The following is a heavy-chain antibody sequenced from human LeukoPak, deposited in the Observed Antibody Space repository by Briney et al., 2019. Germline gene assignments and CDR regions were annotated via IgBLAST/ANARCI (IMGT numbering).Heavy chain of an antibody. V-gene: IGHV4-59*12. CDR1: GGSISSYY. CDR2: IYYSGST. Sequence: PSETLSLTCTVSGGSISSYYWSWIRQPPGKGLEWIGYIYYSGSTNYNPSLKSRVTISVDTSKNQFSLKLSSVTAADTAVYYCARGLSHQLWFGELLGYYFDYWGQGTLVTVSS. CDR3: ARGLSHQLWFGELLGYYFDY. J-gene: IGHJ4*02. D-gene: IGHD3-10*01.